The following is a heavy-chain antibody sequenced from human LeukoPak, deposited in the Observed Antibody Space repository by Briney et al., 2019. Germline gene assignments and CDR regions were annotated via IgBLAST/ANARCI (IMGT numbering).Heavy chain of an antibody. CDR2: IGSSGET. Sequence: GGSLRLSCVASGFTFSSYAMSWVRQAPGKGLEWVSFIGSSGETNYADSVKGRFTISRDNSKNTLYLQMSSLRAEDTALYYCARSLKWNLVAFDYWGQGTLVSVSS. CDR3: ARSLKWNLVAFDY. D-gene: IGHD1-1*01. J-gene: IGHJ4*02. CDR1: GFTFSSYA. V-gene: IGHV3-23*01.